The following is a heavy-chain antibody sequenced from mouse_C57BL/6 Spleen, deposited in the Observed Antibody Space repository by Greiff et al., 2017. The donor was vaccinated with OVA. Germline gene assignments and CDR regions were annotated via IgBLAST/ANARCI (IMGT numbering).Heavy chain of an antibody. J-gene: IGHJ1*03. CDR2: INPNNGGT. Sequence: VQLQQSGPELVKPGASVKISCKASGYTFTDYYMNWVKQSHGKSLEWIGDINPNNGGTSYNQKFKGKATLTVDKSSSTAYMELRSLTSEDSAVYYCARYYSGISYGYCYVDVWGTGTTVTVPS. V-gene: IGHV1-26*01. CDR1: GYTFTDYY. CDR3: ARYYSGISYGYCYVDV. D-gene: IGHD1-1*01.